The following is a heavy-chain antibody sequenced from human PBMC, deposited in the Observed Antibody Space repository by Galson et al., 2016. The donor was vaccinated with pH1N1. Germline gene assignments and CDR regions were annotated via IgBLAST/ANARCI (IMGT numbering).Heavy chain of an antibody. CDR2: IKEDGSER. D-gene: IGHD7-27*01. CDR3: ARGWGSPGC. J-gene: IGHJ4*02. CDR1: GFTFSSHW. V-gene: IGHV3-7*01. Sequence: SLRLSCAASGFTFSSHWMHWVRQTSGQGLEWVANIKEDGSERYYVDSVKGRFTISRDNAKNSLYLQMNSLRVEDTAVYFCARGWGSPGCWGQGTLVTVSS.